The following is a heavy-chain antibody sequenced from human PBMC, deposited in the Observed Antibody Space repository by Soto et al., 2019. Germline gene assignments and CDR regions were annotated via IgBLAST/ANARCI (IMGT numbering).Heavy chain of an antibody. Sequence: QVQLVESGGGVVQPGRSLRLSCAASGFTFSSYVMHWVRQAPGKGLEWVAVIWYDGSNKYYADSVKGRFTISRDNSXXTLYLQMNSLRAEDTAVYYCAGASNYYGSGATLDYWGQGTLVTVSS. CDR2: IWYDGSNK. CDR1: GFTFSSYV. J-gene: IGHJ4*02. CDR3: AGASNYYGSGATLDY. V-gene: IGHV3-33*01. D-gene: IGHD3-10*01.